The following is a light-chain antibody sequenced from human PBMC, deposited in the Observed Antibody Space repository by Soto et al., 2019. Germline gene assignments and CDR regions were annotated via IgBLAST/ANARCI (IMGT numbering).Light chain of an antibody. CDR3: HQGHNWPLT. CDR2: GAS. J-gene: IGKJ2*01. V-gene: IGKV3-15*01. CDR1: QSISSE. Sequence: EIVMTQSPATLSVSPGESATLSCRASQSISSELAWYQQKPGQPPRLLIYGASTRATGVPARFTGSGSGSDFRLAVSGLQSEDFAVYYCHQGHNWPLTFGQGTRLEI.